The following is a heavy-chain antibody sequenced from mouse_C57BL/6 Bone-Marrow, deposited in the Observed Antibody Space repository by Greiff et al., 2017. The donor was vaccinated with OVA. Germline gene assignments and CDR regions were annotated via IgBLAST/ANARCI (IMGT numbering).Heavy chain of an antibody. Sequence: EVQVVESGPELVKPGASVKISCKASGYSFTDYNMNWVKQSNGKSLEWIGVINPNYGTTSYNQKFKGKATLTVDQSSSTAYMQLNSLTSEDSAVYYCARDSLYDGHGRGWYFDVWGTGTTVTVSS. D-gene: IGHD2-3*01. J-gene: IGHJ1*03. CDR2: INPNYGTT. V-gene: IGHV1-39*01. CDR3: ARDSLYDGHGRGWYFDV. CDR1: GYSFTDYN.